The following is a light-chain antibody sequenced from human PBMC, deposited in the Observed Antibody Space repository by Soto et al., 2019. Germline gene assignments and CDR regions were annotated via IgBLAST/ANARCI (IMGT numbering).Light chain of an antibody. J-gene: IGLJ2*01. CDR1: SGHSSYA. CDR3: QTWGAGFSVV. V-gene: IGLV4-69*01. Sequence: QPVLTQSPSASASLGASVKLTCTLSSGHSSYAIAWHQQQPEKGPRYLMKVNTDGSHNKGDGIPARFSGSSSGAERYLTISSLQSEDEADYYCQTWGAGFSVVFGGGTKLTVL. CDR2: VNTDGSH.